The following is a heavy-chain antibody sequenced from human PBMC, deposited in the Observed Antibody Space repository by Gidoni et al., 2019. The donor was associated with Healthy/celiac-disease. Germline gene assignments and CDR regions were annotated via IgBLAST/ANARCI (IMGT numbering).Heavy chain of an antibody. CDR3: TRVVPFGYSGYEGGGDY. CDR1: GFSIGVYA. D-gene: IGHD5-12*01. J-gene: IGHJ4*02. CDR2: IRSIAYGGTT. Sequence: EVQLVESGGGLVQRGRSLRLSCTESGFSIGVYAMSWVRQAPGKGLEWVGFIRSIAYGGTTEYAASVKGRFTISRDDSKSIAYLQMNSLKTEDTAVYYCTRVVPFGYSGYEGGGDYWGQGTLVTVSS. V-gene: IGHV3-49*04.